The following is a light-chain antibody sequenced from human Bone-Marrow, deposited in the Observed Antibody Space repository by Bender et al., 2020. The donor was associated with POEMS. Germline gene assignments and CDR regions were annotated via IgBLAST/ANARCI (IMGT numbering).Light chain of an antibody. CDR1: DSDVGAYKF. J-gene: IGLJ2*01. CDR3: NSYRSRGILVV. Sequence: SALTQPPSASGSPGQSVTVSCTGTDSDVGAYKFVSWYQHHPGTAPKLLLFEVNQRPSGVPERFSGSKSGNTASLTISGLEAEDEADYFCNSYRSRGILVVFGGGTKLTVL. V-gene: IGLV2-8*01. CDR2: EVN.